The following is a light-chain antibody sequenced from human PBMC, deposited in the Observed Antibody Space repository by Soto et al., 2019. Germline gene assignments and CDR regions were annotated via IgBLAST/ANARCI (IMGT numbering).Light chain of an antibody. CDR1: QSVGNNY. J-gene: IGKJ3*01. CDR2: NAS. CDR3: HQHATSPLT. Sequence: EIVLTQSPSTLFLSPGERATLSCRASQSVGNNYLSWYQQKPGQAPRLLIYNASNRAAGIPDRFSGSGSGTDFSLNISRLEPEDVAVYFCHQHATSPLTFGPGTKVSVK. V-gene: IGKV3-20*01.